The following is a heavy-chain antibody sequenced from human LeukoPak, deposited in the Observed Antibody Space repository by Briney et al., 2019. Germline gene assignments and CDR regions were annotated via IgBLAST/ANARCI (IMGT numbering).Heavy chain of an antibody. V-gene: IGHV4-38-2*02. CDR1: GYSISSGYS. CDR2: INHSGST. J-gene: IGHJ4*02. Sequence: SETLSLTCTVSGYSISSGYSWSWIRQPPGKGLEWIGEINHSGSTNYNPSLKSRVTISVDTSKNQFSLKLSSVTAADTAVYYCARVAEWLRKYFDYWGQGTLVTVSS. CDR3: ARVAEWLRKYFDY. D-gene: IGHD5-12*01.